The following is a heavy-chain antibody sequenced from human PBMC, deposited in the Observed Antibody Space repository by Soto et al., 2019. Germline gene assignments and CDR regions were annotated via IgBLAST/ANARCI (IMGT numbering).Heavy chain of an antibody. V-gene: IGHV5-51*01. CDR3: ARPTDYHYGMQV. Sequence: GESLKISCKGSGYNFHTYWIAWVRQMPGKVLEWMGFIYPHDSDTRYSPSFRGQVTISADKSINTAYLRWTSLKASDTAIYFCARPTDYHYGMQVWGQGXTVTVYS. CDR1: GYNFHTYW. CDR2: IYPHDSDT. D-gene: IGHD4-17*01. J-gene: IGHJ6*02.